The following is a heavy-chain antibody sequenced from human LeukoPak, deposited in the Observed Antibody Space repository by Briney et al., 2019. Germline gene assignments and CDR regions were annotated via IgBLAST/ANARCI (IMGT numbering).Heavy chain of an antibody. J-gene: IGHJ5*02. CDR2: INPNSGGT. V-gene: IGHV1-2*06. CDR3: AREVYKLYNWFDP. Sequence: ASVKVSCKASGYTFTGYYMHWVRQAPGQGLEWMGRINPNSGGTNYAQKFQGRVTMTRDTSISTAYMELSRLRSDDTAVYYCAREVYKLYNWFDPWGQGTLFTVSS. CDR1: GYTFTGYY. D-gene: IGHD5-24*01.